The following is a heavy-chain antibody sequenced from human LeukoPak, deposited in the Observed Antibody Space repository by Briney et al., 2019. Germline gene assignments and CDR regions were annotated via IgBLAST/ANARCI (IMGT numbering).Heavy chain of an antibody. V-gene: IGHV3-48*03. CDR3: ARDVSSSTRAFDI. D-gene: IGHD2-15*01. J-gene: IGHJ3*02. CDR1: GFTLSTYE. Sequence: GGSLRLSCAASGFTLSTYEMTWVRQASGKGLEWVSFISSGDSATFYADSVKGRFTIFRDTAKNSLYLQMNNLRGEDTAVYYCARDVSSSTRAFDIWGQGTMVAVS. CDR2: ISSGDSAT.